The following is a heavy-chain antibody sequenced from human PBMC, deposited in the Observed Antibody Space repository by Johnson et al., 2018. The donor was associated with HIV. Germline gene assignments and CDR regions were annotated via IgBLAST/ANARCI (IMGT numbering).Heavy chain of an antibody. CDR3: AKAKTVERIAIFFDI. CDR2: ISFDGSNK. D-gene: IGHD3-3*01. J-gene: IGHJ3*02. CDR1: GFTFSTYG. V-gene: IGHV3-30*18. Sequence: QVQLVESGGGVVQPGRSLRLSCAASGFTFSTYGMHWVRQAPGKGLEWVAVISFDGSNKNYADSVKGRFTISRDNSKSTLYLQMNSLRAEDTAVYYCAKAKTVERIAIFFDIWGQGTMVTVSS.